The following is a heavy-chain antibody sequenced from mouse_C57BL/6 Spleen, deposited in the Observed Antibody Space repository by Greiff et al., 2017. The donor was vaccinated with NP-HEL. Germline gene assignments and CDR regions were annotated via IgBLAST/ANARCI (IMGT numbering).Heavy chain of an antibody. CDR2: FSSGGDYI. CDR3: TRDHGDSSNWYFDV. J-gene: IGHJ1*03. V-gene: IGHV5-9-1*02. Sequence: EVMLVESGEGLVKPGGSLKLSCAASGFTFSSYAMSWVRQTPEKRLEWVAYFSSGGDYIYYADTVKGRFTISRDNAWNTLYLQMSSLKSEDTAMYYCTRDHGDSSNWYFDVWGTGTTVTVSS. CDR1: GFTFSSYA. D-gene: IGHD1-1*01.